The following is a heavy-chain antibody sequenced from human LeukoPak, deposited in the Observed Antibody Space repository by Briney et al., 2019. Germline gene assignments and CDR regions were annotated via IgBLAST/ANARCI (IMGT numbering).Heavy chain of an antibody. CDR3: ARALGRLQPYYYHYGLDV. D-gene: IGHD5-24*01. CDR2: IKQDGSEK. Sequence: VGSLRLSCAASGFSFSNYWMSWVRQAPGKGLEWVSNIKQDGSEKYYVDAVKVRFTIYRDNAKNSLYLQKDSLRADDTAVYYCARALGRLQPYYYHYGLDVWGQGTTVTVSS. V-gene: IGHV3-7*01. CDR1: GFSFSNYW. J-gene: IGHJ6*02.